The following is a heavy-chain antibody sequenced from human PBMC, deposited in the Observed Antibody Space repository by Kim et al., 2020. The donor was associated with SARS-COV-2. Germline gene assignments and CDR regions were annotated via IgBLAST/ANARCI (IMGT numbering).Heavy chain of an antibody. CDR3: ARDRWGYYDSSGYSLFDY. CDR2: ISSSSSYI. CDR1: GFTFSSYS. D-gene: IGHD3-22*01. Sequence: GGSLRLSCAASGFTFSSYSMNWVRQAPGKGLEWVSSISSSSSYIYYADSVKGRFTISRDNAKNSLYLQMNSLRAEDTAVYYCARDRWGYYDSSGYSLFDYCGRGTLVTVSS. J-gene: IGHJ4*02. V-gene: IGHV3-21*04.